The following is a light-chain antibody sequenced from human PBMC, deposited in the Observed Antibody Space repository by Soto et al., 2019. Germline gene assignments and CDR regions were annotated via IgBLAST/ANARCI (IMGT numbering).Light chain of an antibody. CDR3: QHYSSYSEA. V-gene: IGKV1-5*03. CDR1: ETISSW. J-gene: IGKJ1*01. Sequence: DIQMTQSPSTLSGSVGDRVTIPCRASETISSWLAWYQQKPGKAPKLLIYKASTSQSGVPSRFSGGGSGTEFTRTISSLQPDDFATYYCQHYSSYSEAFGQGTKVELK. CDR2: KAS.